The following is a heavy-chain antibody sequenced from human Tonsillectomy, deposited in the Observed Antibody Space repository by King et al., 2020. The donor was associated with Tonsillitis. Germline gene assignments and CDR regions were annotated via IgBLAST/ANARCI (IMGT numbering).Heavy chain of an antibody. V-gene: IGHV3-9*01. CDR3: AKGGRGDSIGWYAFDY. J-gene: IGHJ4*02. CDR2: ISWNSGSI. CDR1: GFTFDDYA. Sequence: VQLVESGGGLVQPGRSLRLSCAASGFTFDDYAMHWVRQAPGKGLEWVSGISWNSGSIGYADSVKGRFTISRDNAKNSLYLQMNSLRAEDTALYYCAKGGRGDSIGWYAFDYWGQGTLVTVSS. D-gene: IGHD6-19*01.